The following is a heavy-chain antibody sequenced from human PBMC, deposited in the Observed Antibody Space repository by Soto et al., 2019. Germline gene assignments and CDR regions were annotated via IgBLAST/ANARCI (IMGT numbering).Heavy chain of an antibody. V-gene: IGHV3-23*01. CDR3: ARGSLAARPYHYDY. J-gene: IGHJ4*02. Sequence: EVQLLESGGGLVQPGGSLRLSCAASGFTFNSYAMSWVRQAPGKGLAWVSGISDSGGSTYYADSMKGRFSISRDNSKNTLYVQMSGLRAEDTAVYYCARGSLAARPYHYDYWGQGTLVTVSS. D-gene: IGHD6-6*01. CDR2: ISDSGGST. CDR1: GFTFNSYA.